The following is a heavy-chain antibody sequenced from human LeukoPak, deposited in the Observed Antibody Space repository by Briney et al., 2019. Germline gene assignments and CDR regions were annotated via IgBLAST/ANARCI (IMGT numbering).Heavy chain of an antibody. CDR2: TYTSGST. Sequence: SETLSLTCTVSGGSISSYYWSWIRQPAGKGLEWLGRTYTSGSTNYNPSLKSRVTMSVDTSKNQFSLKLSSVTAADTAVYYCAREVTAAGRIQYYYYYYYMDVWGKGTTVTISS. V-gene: IGHV4-4*07. CDR1: GGSISSYY. J-gene: IGHJ6*03. D-gene: IGHD6-13*01. CDR3: AREVTAAGRIQYYYYYYYMDV.